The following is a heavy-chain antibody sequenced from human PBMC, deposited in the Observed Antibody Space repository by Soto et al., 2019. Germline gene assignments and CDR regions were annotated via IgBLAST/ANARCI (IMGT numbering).Heavy chain of an antibody. V-gene: IGHV4-59*08. CDR3: ARQLNCSGGSCYDYFDY. CDR2: IYYSGST. D-gene: IGHD2-15*01. CDR1: CGSISSYY. J-gene: IGHJ4*02. Sequence: PSETLSLTCTVSCGSISSYYWSWIRQPPGKGLEWIGYIYYSGSTNYNPSLKSRVTISVDTSKNQFSLKLSSVTAADTAVYYCARQLNCSGGSCYDYFDYWGQGTLVTVSS.